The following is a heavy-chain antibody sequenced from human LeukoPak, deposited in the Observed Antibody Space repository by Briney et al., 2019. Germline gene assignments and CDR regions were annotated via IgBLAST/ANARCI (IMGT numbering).Heavy chain of an antibody. J-gene: IGHJ4*02. Sequence: MPLETLSLTCTVSGGSISSSSYYWSWIRQPPGKGLEWIGEINHSGSTNYNPSLKSRVTISVDTSKNQFSLKLSSVTAADTAVYYCARPHGYSSGWKAYDYWGQGTLVTVSS. CDR2: INHSGST. V-gene: IGHV4-39*07. CDR1: GGSISSSSYY. CDR3: ARPHGYSSGWKAYDY. D-gene: IGHD6-19*01.